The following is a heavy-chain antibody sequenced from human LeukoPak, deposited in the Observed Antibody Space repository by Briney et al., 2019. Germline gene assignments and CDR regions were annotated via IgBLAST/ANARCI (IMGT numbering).Heavy chain of an antibody. J-gene: IGHJ4*02. Sequence: ASVRVSCKPSGYIFTSNSITWVRQGSGQELEWMGWISTFNGYTKYAQNLQGRITMTRDTSTRTVYLEMRNLRSDDTAVYFCARGEFYYDLWGQGTLVTVSS. D-gene: IGHD3-16*01. CDR2: ISTFNGYT. CDR3: ARGEFYYDL. CDR1: GYIFTSNS. V-gene: IGHV1-18*04.